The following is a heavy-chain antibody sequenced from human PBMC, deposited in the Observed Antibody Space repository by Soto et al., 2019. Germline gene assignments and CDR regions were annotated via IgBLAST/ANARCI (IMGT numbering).Heavy chain of an antibody. J-gene: IGHJ4*02. CDR1: GGSISSDNW. D-gene: IGHD1-26*01. Sequence: QVQLQESGPGLVKPSGTLSLTCAVSGGSISSDNWWTWVRQPPGKGLEGIGHLHRCGRTTYNPSLQSRVRISIDKSKHHFSLELSSVTAADTAVYYCVRDLAMGWELQPVYWGQGTLVAVSS. CDR3: VRDLAMGWELQPVY. CDR2: LHRCGRT. V-gene: IGHV4-4*02.